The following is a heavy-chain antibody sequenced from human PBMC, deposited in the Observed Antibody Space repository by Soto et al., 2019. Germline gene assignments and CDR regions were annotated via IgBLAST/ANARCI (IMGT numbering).Heavy chain of an antibody. V-gene: IGHV4-39*01. D-gene: IGHD2-2*01. J-gene: IGHJ5*02. CDR1: GGSISSSSYY. Sequence: QLQLQESGPGLVKPSETLSLTCTVSGGSISSSSYYWGWIRQPPGQGLEWIGSIYYGGSTYYNPSLKSRVTISVDTSKNQCSLKLSSVTAADTAGYYCARQGYQLPNWFDPGGQGTLVTVSS. CDR3: ARQGYQLPNWFDP. CDR2: IYYGGST.